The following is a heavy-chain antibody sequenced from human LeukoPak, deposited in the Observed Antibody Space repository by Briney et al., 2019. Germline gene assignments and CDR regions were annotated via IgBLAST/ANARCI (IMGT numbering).Heavy chain of an antibody. Sequence: ASVKVSCKASGYTFTSYGISWVRQAPGQGLEWMGWISAYNGNTNYVQKLQGRVTMTTDTSTSTAYMELRSLRSDDTAVYYCARLSPYYYDSSGYYYPDYWGQGTLVTVSS. V-gene: IGHV1-18*01. CDR1: GYTFTSYG. D-gene: IGHD3-22*01. CDR3: ARLSPYYYDSSGYYYPDY. J-gene: IGHJ4*02. CDR2: ISAYNGNT.